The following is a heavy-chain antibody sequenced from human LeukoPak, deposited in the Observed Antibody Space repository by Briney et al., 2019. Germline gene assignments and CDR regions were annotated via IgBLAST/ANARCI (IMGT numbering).Heavy chain of an antibody. Sequence: PGGSLRLSCAASGFTFSSYGMHWVRQAPGKGLEWVAFIRYDGSNKYYADSVKGRFTISRDNSKNTLYLQMNSLRAEDTAVYYCAKVYRRVIYYDSSGYLLSTGFDYWGQGTLVTVSS. D-gene: IGHD3-22*01. J-gene: IGHJ4*02. CDR2: IRYDGSNK. V-gene: IGHV3-30*02. CDR1: GFTFSSYG. CDR3: AKVYRRVIYYDSSGYLLSTGFDY.